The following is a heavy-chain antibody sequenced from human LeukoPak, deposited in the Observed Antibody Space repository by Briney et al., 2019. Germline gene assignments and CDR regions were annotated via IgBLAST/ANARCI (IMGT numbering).Heavy chain of an antibody. CDR3: ARSRQASGLLSS. D-gene: IGHD3-10*01. V-gene: IGHV4-30-2*06. CDR2: IYDRGPA. J-gene: IGHJ5*02. Sequence: SETLSLTCTVSGGAIASGGDAWNWIRRSPGRGLEWIVCIYDRGPAYYNPSLQSRFTISVDRPKTQFFLNVTSLTAADTAVYYCARSRQASGLLSSWGQGTTVVVSS. CDR1: GGAIASGGDA.